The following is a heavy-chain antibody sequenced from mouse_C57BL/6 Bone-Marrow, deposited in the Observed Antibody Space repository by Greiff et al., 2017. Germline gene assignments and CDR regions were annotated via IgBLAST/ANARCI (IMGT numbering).Heavy chain of an antibody. D-gene: IGHD2-4*01. V-gene: IGHV1-50*01. CDR2: IDPSDSYT. CDR3: ARDYDYAMDY. J-gene: IGHJ4*01. Sequence: QVQLQQPGAELVKPGASVKLSCKASGYTFTSYWMQWVKQRPGQGLEWIGEIDPSDSYTNYNQKFKGKATLTVDTSSSTAYMQLSSLTSEDSAVYYCARDYDYAMDYGGQGTSVTVSS. CDR1: GYTFTSYW.